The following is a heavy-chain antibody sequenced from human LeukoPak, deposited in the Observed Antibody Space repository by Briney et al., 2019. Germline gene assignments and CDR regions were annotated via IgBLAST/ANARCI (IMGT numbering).Heavy chain of an antibody. J-gene: IGHJ4*02. V-gene: IGHV3-73*01. CDR3: TRLVRSSSLAYFDY. CDR2: IRSKANSYAT. Sequence: GGSLRLSCAASGFTLSGSAMHWVRQASGKGLEWVGRIRSKANSYATAYAASVKGRFTISRDDSKNTAYLQMNSLKTEDTAVYYCTRLVRSSSLAYFDYWGQGTLVTVSS. D-gene: IGHD6-13*01. CDR1: GFTLSGSA.